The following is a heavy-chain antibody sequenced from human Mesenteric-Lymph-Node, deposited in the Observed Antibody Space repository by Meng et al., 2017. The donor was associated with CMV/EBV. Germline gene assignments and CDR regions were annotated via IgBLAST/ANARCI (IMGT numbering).Heavy chain of an antibody. Sequence: GSLRLSCAVYGGSFSGNYWSWIRQPPGKGLEWVGEINHSGDTNYNPSLKSRVTISIDTSNNQFSLKLSSLTAADTAVYYCARGRGAYLARQLDYWGQGTLVTVSS. CDR3: ARGRGAYLARQLDY. D-gene: IGHD3-16*01. CDR1: GGSFSGNY. J-gene: IGHJ4*02. V-gene: IGHV4-34*01. CDR2: INHSGDT.